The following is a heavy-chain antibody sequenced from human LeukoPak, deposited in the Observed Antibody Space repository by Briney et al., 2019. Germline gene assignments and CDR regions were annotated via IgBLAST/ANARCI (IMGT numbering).Heavy chain of an antibody. CDR3: ASYYYGSGSYPVT. V-gene: IGHV3-23*01. Sequence: GGSLRLSCAASGFTFSSYAMSWVRQAPGKGLDWVSSFSGSSISTYYAESVKGRFTISRDNSNSTLYLQMNSMKAEDTGMYYCASYYYGSGSYPVTWGQGTLVTVSS. J-gene: IGHJ5*02. CDR1: GFTFSSYA. D-gene: IGHD3-10*01. CDR2: FSGSSIST.